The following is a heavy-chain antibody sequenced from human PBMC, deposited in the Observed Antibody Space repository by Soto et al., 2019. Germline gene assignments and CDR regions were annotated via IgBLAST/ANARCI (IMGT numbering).Heavy chain of an antibody. CDR1: GFTYSSHG. D-gene: IGHD5-12*01. CDR3: ARDGQYRTDGFDI. Sequence: EAQLLESGGEVIQPGGSLRLSCAASGFTYSSHGMSWVRQAPGKGLEWIAGLSRVGGSTYYADSVKGRFTISRDNSKNTLDLIMNSLRVDDTALYYCARDGQYRTDGFDIWGQGTMVTVSS. J-gene: IGHJ3*02. V-gene: IGHV3-23*01. CDR2: LSRVGGST.